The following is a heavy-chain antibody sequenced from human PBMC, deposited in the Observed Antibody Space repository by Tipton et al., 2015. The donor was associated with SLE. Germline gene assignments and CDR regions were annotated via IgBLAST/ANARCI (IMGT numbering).Heavy chain of an antibody. CDR3: AKDRVDFGDYAAGNFDS. CDR1: GYTFTTYD. D-gene: IGHD4-17*01. V-gene: IGHV1-18*01. Sequence: QSGAEVKKPGASVKVSCKASGYTFTTYDISWVRQAPGQGLEWMGWISTYNGNTNYAQKLQGRVTMTTDTSTSTAYMELRSLRSDDTALYYCAKDRVDFGDYAAGNFDSWGQGILVVVSS. J-gene: IGHJ4*02. CDR2: ISTYNGNT.